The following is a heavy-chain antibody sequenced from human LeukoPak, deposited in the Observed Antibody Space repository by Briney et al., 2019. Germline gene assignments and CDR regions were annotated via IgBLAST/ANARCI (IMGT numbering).Heavy chain of an antibody. D-gene: IGHD4/OR15-4a*01. V-gene: IGHV4-31*03. CDR1: GGSISSGGYY. CDR2: IYYSGST. CDR3: ARVTSEVLFDY. J-gene: IGHJ4*02. Sequence: SETLSLTCTVSGGSISSGGYYWSWIRQHPGKGLEWIGYIYYSGSTYYNPSLKSRVTISVDTSKNQFSLKLSSVTAADTAVYYCARVTSEVLFDYWGQGTLVTVSS.